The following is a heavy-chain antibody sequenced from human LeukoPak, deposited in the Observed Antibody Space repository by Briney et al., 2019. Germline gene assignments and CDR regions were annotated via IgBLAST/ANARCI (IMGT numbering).Heavy chain of an antibody. D-gene: IGHD3-22*01. J-gene: IGHJ3*02. CDR3: ARLGDYYDSSGYFDAFDI. V-gene: IGHV4-39*01. CDR2: IYYGGST. CDR1: GGSISSSSYH. Sequence: SETLSLTCTVSGGSISSSSYHWGWIRQPPGKGLEWIVTIYYGGSTYYNPSLKSRVTISVHTSKKQFSLKLTSVTAADAAVYFCARLGDYYDSSGYFDAFDIWGQGTMVTVFS.